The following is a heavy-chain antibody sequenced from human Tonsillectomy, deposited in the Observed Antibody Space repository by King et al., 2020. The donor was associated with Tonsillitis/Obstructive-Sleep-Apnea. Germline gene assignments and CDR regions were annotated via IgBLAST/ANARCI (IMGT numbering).Heavy chain of an antibody. V-gene: IGHV4-59*01. CDR3: ARGAKMATTTFDY. Sequence: QLQESGPGLVKPSETLSLTCTVSGGSISSYYWGWIRQPPGKGLEWIGYIYYSGSTNYNPSLKSRVTISVETSKNQFSLKLSSVTAAGTAVYYCARGAKMATTTFDYWGQGTLVTVSS. CDR1: GGSISSYY. CDR2: IYYSGST. D-gene: IGHD5-24*01. J-gene: IGHJ4*02.